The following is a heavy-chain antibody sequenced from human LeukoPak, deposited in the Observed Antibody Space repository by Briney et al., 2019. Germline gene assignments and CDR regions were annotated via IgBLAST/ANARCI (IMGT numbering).Heavy chain of an antibody. J-gene: IGHJ5*02. CDR1: GGSITSGDDY. V-gene: IGHV4-30-4*01. CDR2: IFYGGST. D-gene: IGHD1-14*01. CDR3: ARGLPQRTGYPSRFDP. Sequence: SETLSLTCTVSGGSITSGDDYWSWIRQPPGKGLEWIGYIFYGGSTYYNPSLKSRVAISVDTSKNQFSLKLSSVTAADTAVYYCARGLPQRTGYPSRFDPWGQGTLVTVSS.